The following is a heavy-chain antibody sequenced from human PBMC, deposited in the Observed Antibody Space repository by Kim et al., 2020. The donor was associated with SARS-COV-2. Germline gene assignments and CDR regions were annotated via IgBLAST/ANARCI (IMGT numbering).Heavy chain of an antibody. D-gene: IGHD3-10*01. V-gene: IGHV1-46*01. CDR3: ARNRYYYGSGSYYNYYFDY. Sequence: ASVKVSCKASGYTFTSYYMHWVRQAPGQGLEWMGIINPSGGSTSYAQKFQGRVTMTRDTSTSTVYMELSSLRSEDTAVYYCARNRYYYGSGSYYNYYFDYWGQGTLVTVSS. CDR1: GYTFTSYY. CDR2: INPSGGST. J-gene: IGHJ4*02.